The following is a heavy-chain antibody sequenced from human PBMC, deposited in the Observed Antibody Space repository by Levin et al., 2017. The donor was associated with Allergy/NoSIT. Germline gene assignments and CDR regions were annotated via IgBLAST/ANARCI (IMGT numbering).Heavy chain of an antibody. V-gene: IGHV3-23*01. CDR1: GFTFSSYA. J-gene: IGHJ5*02. CDR3: AKASGIAVAGSLS. D-gene: IGHD6-19*01. CDR2: ISGSGGST. Sequence: GESLKISCAASGFTFSSYAMSWVRQAPGKGLEWVSAISGSGGSTYYADSVKGRFTISRDNSKNTLYLQMNSLRAEDTAVYYCAKASGIAVAGSLSWGQGTLVTVSS.